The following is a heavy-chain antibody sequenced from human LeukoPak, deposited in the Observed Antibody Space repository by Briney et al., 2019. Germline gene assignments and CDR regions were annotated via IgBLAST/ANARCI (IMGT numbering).Heavy chain of an antibody. V-gene: IGHV3-30*18. CDR1: GFTFRNYG. Sequence: GGSLRLSCAASGFTFRNYGMHGVRQAPGKGLQWVAVMLYDGGNKYYADSVKGRFTTSRDNSKSTLYLQMNSLRAEDTAVYFCAKGSEKDYYDAIDSWGQGTLVTVSS. D-gene: IGHD3-22*01. CDR3: AKGSEKDYYDAIDS. CDR2: MLYDGGNK. J-gene: IGHJ4*02.